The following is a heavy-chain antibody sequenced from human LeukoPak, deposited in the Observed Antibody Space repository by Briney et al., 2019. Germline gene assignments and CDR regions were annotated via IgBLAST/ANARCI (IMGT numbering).Heavy chain of an antibody. D-gene: IGHD3-10*01. CDR3: AKDPGVYGSASYPTYFDY. CDR2: ISDSGGST. V-gene: IGHV3-23*01. CDR1: GFTFSSYA. Sequence: GGSLRLSCAASGFTFSSYAMNWVRQAPGKGLEWVSSISDSGGSTYYADSMKGRFTFSRDNSKNTLYLQMNSLRAEDTTVYYCAKDPGVYGSASYPTYFDYWGQGTLVTVSS. J-gene: IGHJ4*02.